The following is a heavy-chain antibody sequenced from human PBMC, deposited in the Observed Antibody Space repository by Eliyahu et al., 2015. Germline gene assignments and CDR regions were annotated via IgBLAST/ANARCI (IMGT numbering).Heavy chain of an antibody. CDR1: GFXFNIYG. Sequence: QEQLAESGGGVVQPGRSLXLSCVASGFXFNIYGMHWVRQAPGKGLEWVAITWYDGNRKYYADSVKGRFTISRDNSKNTVYLQMNSLRVEDTAVYYCARGLITGTNDAFDVWGQGTMVTVSS. V-gene: IGHV3-33*01. CDR3: ARGLITGTNDAFDV. CDR2: TWYDGNRK. J-gene: IGHJ3*01. D-gene: IGHD1-7*01.